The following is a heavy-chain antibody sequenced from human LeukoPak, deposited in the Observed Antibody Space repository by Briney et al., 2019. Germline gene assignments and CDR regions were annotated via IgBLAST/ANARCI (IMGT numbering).Heavy chain of an antibody. CDR2: INTDGSST. Sequence: GGSLRLSCAASGFIFNDYWMHWVRQVPGRGLLWVARINTDGSSTDYADSVKGRFTISRDNARSTLYLQMDSLRADDTAIYYCARRTVTGTYDFWGQGTLVTVSS. CDR3: ARRTVTGTYDF. J-gene: IGHJ4*02. V-gene: IGHV3-74*01. CDR1: GFIFNDYW. D-gene: IGHD1-1*01.